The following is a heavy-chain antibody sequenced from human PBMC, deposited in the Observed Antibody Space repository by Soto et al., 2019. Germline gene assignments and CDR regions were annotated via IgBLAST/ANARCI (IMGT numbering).Heavy chain of an antibody. CDR3: AHTPGTGYRSGSVDY. CDR1: GFSLSTTGVG. D-gene: IGHD6-19*01. Sequence: SGPTRVNPTQTLTLTSTFSGFSLSTTGVGVGWIRQPPGKALEWLALIYWDDDKRYNPSLKSRLTITKDTSKNLVVLTMSNMDPVDTATYYCAHTPGTGYRSGSVDYWGQGTLVTVS. V-gene: IGHV2-5*02. J-gene: IGHJ4*02. CDR2: IYWDDDK.